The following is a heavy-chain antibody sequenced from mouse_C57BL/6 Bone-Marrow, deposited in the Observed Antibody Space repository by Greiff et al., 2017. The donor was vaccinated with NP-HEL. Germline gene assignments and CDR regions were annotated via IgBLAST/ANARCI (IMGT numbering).Heavy chain of an antibody. CDR2: INPGSGGT. CDR1: GYAFTNYL. V-gene: IGHV1-54*01. J-gene: IGHJ2*01. D-gene: IGHD4-1*01. CDR3: ARNWGEEGY. Sequence: VQLQESGAELVRPGTSVKVSCKASGYAFTNYLIEWVKQRPGQGLECIGVINPGSGGTNYNEKFKGKATLTADKSSSTAYMQLSSLTSEDSAVYFCARNWGEEGYWGQGTTLTVSS.